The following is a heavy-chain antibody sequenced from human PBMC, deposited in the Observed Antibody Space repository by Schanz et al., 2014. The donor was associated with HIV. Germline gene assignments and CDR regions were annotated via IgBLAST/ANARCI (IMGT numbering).Heavy chain of an antibody. D-gene: IGHD6-13*01. V-gene: IGHV4-59*01. CDR3: AREKDLGYSSTLGF. CDR1: GGSISSYY. CDR2: MYYSGST. Sequence: QVQLQESGPGLVKPSETLSLICTVSGGSISSYYWSWIRQPPGKGLEWIGNMYYSGSTNYNPSLKSRVTISVDTSKNQFSLKLTAVTAADTAVYYCAREKDLGYSSTLGFWGQGTLVTVSS. J-gene: IGHJ4*02.